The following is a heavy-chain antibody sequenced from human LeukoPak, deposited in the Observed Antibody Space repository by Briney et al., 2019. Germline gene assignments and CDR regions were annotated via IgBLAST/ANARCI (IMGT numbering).Heavy chain of an antibody. J-gene: IGHJ6*02. V-gene: IGHV2-70*11. CDR3: ARIAGIAAAGIYYYGMDV. CDR1: GFSLSTSGMC. D-gene: IGHD6-13*01. CDR2: IDWDDDK. Sequence: SGPTLVNPTQTLTLTCTFSGFSLSTSGMCVSWIRQPPGKALEWLARIDWDDDKYYSTSLKTRLTISKDTSKNQVVLTMTNMDPVDTATYYCARIAGIAAAGIYYYGMDVWGQGTTVTVPS.